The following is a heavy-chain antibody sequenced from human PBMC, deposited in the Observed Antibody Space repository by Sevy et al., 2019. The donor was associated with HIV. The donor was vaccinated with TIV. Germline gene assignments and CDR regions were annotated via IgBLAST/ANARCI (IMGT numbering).Heavy chain of an antibody. CDR3: ARVTRYCSSTSCYHYYYYGMYV. D-gene: IGHD2-2*01. V-gene: IGHV3-30-3*01. CDR2: ISYDGSNK. CDR1: GFTFSSYA. J-gene: IGHJ6*02. Sequence: GGSLRLSCAASGFTFSSYAMHWVRQAPGKGLEWVAVISYDGSNKYYANSVKGRFTISRDNSKNTLYLQMNSLRAEDTAVYYCARVTRYCSSTSCYHYYYYGMYVWGQGTTVTVSS.